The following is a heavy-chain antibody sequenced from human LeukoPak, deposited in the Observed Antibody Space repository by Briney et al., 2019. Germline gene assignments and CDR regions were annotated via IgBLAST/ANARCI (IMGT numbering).Heavy chain of an antibody. CDR1: GHTFTNYD. Sequence: ASVKVSCKASGHTFTNYDINWVRQATGQGLEWMGWMNPNSGNTGYAQRFQGRVTMTRDTSTGTAYMDLSSLTSEDTAVYYCARNPAASGSFEYWGQGTLVTVSS. J-gene: IGHJ4*02. CDR3: ARNPAASGSFEY. V-gene: IGHV1-8*01. CDR2: MNPNSGNT. D-gene: IGHD3-10*01.